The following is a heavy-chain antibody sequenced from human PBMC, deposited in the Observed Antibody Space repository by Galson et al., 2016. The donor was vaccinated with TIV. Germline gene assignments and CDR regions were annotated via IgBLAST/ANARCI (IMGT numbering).Heavy chain of an antibody. V-gene: IGHV1-69*01. CDR1: GVTFNSYA. Sequence: SGVTFNSYAISWVRQAPGQGLEWMGGITAIFRTANYAQKFQGRVTITADESTSTAYMDLGSLRSEDTAVYYCARGRNYYESGAYWDWGQGTLVTVSS. CDR2: ITAIFRTA. J-gene: IGHJ1*01. D-gene: IGHD3-22*01. CDR3: ARGRNYYESGAYWD.